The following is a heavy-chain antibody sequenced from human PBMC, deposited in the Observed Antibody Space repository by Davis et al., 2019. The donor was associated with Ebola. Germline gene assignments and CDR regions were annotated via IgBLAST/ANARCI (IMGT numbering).Heavy chain of an antibody. CDR1: GFSLSTSGMC. CDR3: TRVHCSGGSCYFDY. J-gene: IGHJ4*02. D-gene: IGHD2-15*01. Sequence: SGPTLLKPTQTLTLTCPFSGFSLSTSGMCVSWIRQPPGKALEWLALIDWDDDKYYSTSLKTRLTISKDTSKNQLVLTMTNMDRVDTATYYCTRVHCSGGSCYFDYWGQGTLVTVSS. V-gene: IGHV2-70*01. CDR2: IDWDDDK.